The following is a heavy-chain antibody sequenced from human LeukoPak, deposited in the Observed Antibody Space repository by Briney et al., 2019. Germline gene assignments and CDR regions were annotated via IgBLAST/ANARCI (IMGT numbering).Heavy chain of an antibody. D-gene: IGHD3-22*01. J-gene: IGHJ4*02. CDR2: ISTSGSTI. Sequence: PGGSLRLSCAASGFTFSNYEMNWVRQAPGKGLEWVSYISTSGSTIYYADSVKGRLTISRDNAKNSLYLQMNSLRAEDTAVYYCARDGPAYYDSSGYSDYWGRGILVTVSS. V-gene: IGHV3-48*03. CDR3: ARDGPAYYDSSGYSDY. CDR1: GFTFSNYE.